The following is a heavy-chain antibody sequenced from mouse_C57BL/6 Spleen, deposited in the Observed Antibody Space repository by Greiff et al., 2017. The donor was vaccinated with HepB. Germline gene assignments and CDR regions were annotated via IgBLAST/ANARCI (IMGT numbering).Heavy chain of an antibody. Sequence: VQLQQPGAELVMPGASVKLSCKASGYTFTSYWMHWVKQRPGQGLEWIGEIDPSDSYTNYNQKFKGKSTLTVDKSSSTAYMQLSSLTSEDSAVYYCARRSSNYYAMDYWGQGTSVTVSS. CDR1: GYTFTSYW. D-gene: IGHD2-5*01. CDR2: IDPSDSYT. J-gene: IGHJ4*01. CDR3: ARRSSNYYAMDY. V-gene: IGHV1-69*01.